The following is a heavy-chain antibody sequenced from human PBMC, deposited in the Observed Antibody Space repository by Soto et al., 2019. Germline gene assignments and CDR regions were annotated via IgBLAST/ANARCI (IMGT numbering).Heavy chain of an antibody. CDR3: ARHGVAVAALNFDY. D-gene: IGHD6-19*01. CDR2: IYYSGST. CDR1: GGSISSSSYY. Sequence: QLQLQESGPGLVKPSETLPLTCTVSGGSISSSSYYWGWIRQPPGKGLEWIGSIYYSGSTYYNPSLKSRVTKSVDTSKNQFSLKLSSVTAADTAVYYCARHGVAVAALNFDYWGQGTLVTVSS. V-gene: IGHV4-39*01. J-gene: IGHJ4*02.